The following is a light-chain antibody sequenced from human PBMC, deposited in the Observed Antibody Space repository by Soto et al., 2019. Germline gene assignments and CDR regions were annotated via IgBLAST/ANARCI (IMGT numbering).Light chain of an antibody. J-gene: IGKJ5*01. CDR2: KAS. Sequence: DIQMTQSPSTLSASVGDRVTIACRASQSISSWLAWYQQKPGKAPNLLIYKASSLESGVPSRFSGSGSGTEFTLTINSLQPEDFATYYCQQAASFPITFGQGTRLEIK. CDR3: QQAASFPIT. V-gene: IGKV1-5*03. CDR1: QSISSW.